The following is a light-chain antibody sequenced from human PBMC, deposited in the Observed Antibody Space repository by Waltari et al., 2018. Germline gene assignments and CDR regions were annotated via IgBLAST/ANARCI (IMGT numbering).Light chain of an antibody. CDR1: SLSKQY. CDR2: KDS. V-gene: IGLV3-25*03. Sequence: YELTQPASVSVSPGQTARIPCSGDSLSKQYTCWYQQKAGQAPIMLIYKDSERPSGIPERFSGSSSGTTVTLTISGVQAEDEADYYCQPANIETTYWIFGGGTKLTVL. J-gene: IGLJ2*01. CDR3: QPANIETTYWI.